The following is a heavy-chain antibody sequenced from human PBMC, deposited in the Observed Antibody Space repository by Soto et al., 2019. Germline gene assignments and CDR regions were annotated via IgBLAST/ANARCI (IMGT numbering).Heavy chain of an antibody. CDR3: ARDGVVTPFYDGMDV. Sequence: SETLSLTCTVSGGSIGRGGYYWSWIRQHPGKGLEWIGYIHYSGSTYYNPSLKSRVTISVDTSKKQFSLKLTSVTAADTAVYYCARDGVVTPFYDGMDVWGQGTTVTVSS. J-gene: IGHJ6*02. V-gene: IGHV4-31*03. CDR1: GGSIGRGGYY. D-gene: IGHD3-3*01. CDR2: IHYSGST.